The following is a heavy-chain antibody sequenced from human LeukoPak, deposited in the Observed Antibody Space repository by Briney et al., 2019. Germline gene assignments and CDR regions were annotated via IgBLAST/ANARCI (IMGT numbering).Heavy chain of an antibody. Sequence: SQTLSLTCTVSGGSISSGSYYWSWIRQPAGTGLEWIGRIYTSGSTNYNPSLKSRVTISVDTSKNQFSLKLSSVTAADTAVYYCARDHEYCSGGSCYWTNHYYYYYMDVWGKGTTVTVSS. CDR2: IYTSGST. V-gene: IGHV4-61*02. D-gene: IGHD2-15*01. CDR1: GGSISSGSYY. CDR3: ARDHEYCSGGSCYWTNHYYYYYMDV. J-gene: IGHJ6*03.